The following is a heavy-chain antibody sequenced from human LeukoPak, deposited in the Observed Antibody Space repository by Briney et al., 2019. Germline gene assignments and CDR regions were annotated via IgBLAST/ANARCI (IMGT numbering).Heavy chain of an antibody. CDR3: AKVQRVFYDRSGPSYYFDY. J-gene: IGHJ4*02. Sequence: PGGSLRLSCAASGFTFSTYAMSWVRQAPGKGLEWVSGISGSCGSTYYADSVKGRFTISRDNYKNTLYLQMNSLRAEDTAVFYCAKVQRVFYDRSGPSYYFDYWGQGTLVTVSS. CDR1: GFTFSTYA. CDR2: ISGSCGST. D-gene: IGHD3-22*01. V-gene: IGHV3-23*01.